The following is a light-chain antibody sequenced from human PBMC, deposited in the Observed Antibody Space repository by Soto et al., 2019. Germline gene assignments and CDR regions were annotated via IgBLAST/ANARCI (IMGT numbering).Light chain of an antibody. CDR2: GVT. CDR3: FSHRSGDSHV. Sequence: LAQPASVSGSPGQSITISCTGTSSDIGAYNYVSWYQQYPGKAPKLMIYGVTNRPSGVSNRFSGSKTGNTASLTISGLQAEDEADYYCFSHRSGDSHVFGTGTKVTVL. J-gene: IGLJ1*01. CDR1: SSDIGAYNY. V-gene: IGLV2-14*01.